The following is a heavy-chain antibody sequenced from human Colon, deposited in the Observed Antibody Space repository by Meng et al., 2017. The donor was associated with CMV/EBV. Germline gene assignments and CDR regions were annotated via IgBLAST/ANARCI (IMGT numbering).Heavy chain of an antibody. CDR1: GFTVSDYW. V-gene: IGHV3-74*01. CDR2: INRDGSTT. CDR3: ARAAPSGSYDF. J-gene: IGHJ4*02. Sequence: LYCAAAGFTVSDYWIHWVRQTPGKGLVWVSRINRDGSTTNYADSVKGRFTVSRDNAKDTLYLQMNSLRAEDTAVYYCARAAPSGSYDFWGQGTLVTVSS. D-gene: IGHD1-26*01.